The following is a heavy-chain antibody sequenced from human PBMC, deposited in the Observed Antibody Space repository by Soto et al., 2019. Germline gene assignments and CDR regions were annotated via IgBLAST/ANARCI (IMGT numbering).Heavy chain of an antibody. CDR2: ISPANVDK. J-gene: IGHJ2*01. CDR3: ARGRYFATTHSQWWYFAF. Sequence: QVELVQSGPEVKRPVASVKVSCKASGYTFITSGINWVRQTPGQGLEWMGWISPANVDKKYTQNFKGRVILMSETSTDTVYMDLTNLRSDYTAVYFCARGRYFATTHSQWWYFAFWGRGTLVTVSS. D-gene: IGHD3-10*01. V-gene: IGHV1-18*01. CDR1: GYTFITSG.